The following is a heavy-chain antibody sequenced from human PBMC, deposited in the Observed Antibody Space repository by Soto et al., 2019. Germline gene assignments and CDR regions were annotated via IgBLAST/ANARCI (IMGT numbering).Heavy chain of an antibody. V-gene: IGHV4-30-4*01. Sequence: KPSETLSLTCTVSGGSINSGDCYWSWLRPPPGKGLEWIGYIYYSGSTYYNPSLKSRVTISVDTSKNQFSLKLSSVTAADTAVYYCARGERPYYYYGMDVWGQGTTVTVSS. D-gene: IGHD1-1*01. J-gene: IGHJ6*02. CDR1: GGSINSGDCY. CDR3: ARGERPYYYYGMDV. CDR2: IYYSGST.